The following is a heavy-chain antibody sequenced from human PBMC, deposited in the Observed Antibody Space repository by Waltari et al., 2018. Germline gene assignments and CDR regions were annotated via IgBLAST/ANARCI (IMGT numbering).Heavy chain of an antibody. CDR2: IRGSGDNT. CDR3: AKHLTLVRGIGPYFDY. D-gene: IGHD3-10*01. CDR1: GFTFSTYA. Sequence: EVHLVESGGGLVQPGGSLRLSCAASGFTFSTYAMSWVRQAPGKGLEWVSAIRGSGDNTFYVDSVKGRFTISRDNSKNTLYLQMNSLRAEDTAVYYCAKHLTLVRGIGPYFDYWGQGTLVTVSS. V-gene: IGHV3-23*04. J-gene: IGHJ4*02.